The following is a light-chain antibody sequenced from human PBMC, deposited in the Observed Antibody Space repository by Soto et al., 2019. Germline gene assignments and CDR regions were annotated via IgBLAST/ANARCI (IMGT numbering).Light chain of an antibody. CDR3: QQRSNWHPIT. CDR1: QSISSY. CDR2: AAS. Sequence: DIQMTQSPSSLSASVGDRVTITWRASQSISSYLTWYQQKPGKAPKLLIYAASSLQSGVPSRFIGSGSWTDFTLTISSLEPEDFAVYYCQQRSNWHPITFGQGTRLDIK. J-gene: IGKJ5*01. V-gene: IGKV1-39*01.